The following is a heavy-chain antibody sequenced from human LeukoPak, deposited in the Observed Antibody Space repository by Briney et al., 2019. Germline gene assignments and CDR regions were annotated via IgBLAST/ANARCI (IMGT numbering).Heavy chain of an antibody. CDR3: AKSLVVIKVARFYGMDV. D-gene: IGHD3-22*01. V-gene: IGHV3-23*01. J-gene: IGHJ6*02. CDR2: IDHSGGVA. Sequence: GGSLRLSCAASGFTFRSHAMSWVRQAPGKGLQWVSSIDHSGGVAYFADSVKGRFTISRDNSKNTLYLQMNSLRAEDTAVYYCAKSLVVIKVARFYGMDVWGQGTTVTVSS. CDR1: GFTFRSHA.